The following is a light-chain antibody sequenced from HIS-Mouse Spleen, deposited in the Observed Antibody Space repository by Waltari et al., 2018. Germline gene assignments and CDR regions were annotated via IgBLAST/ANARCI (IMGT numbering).Light chain of an antibody. Sequence: SYALTQPPSVSVSPGQTARIPCPGDPLPKKYAYWYQQKSGQAPVLVSYEDSKRPSGIPERFSGSSSGTMATLTISGAQVEDEADYYCYSTDSSGNHRVFGGGTKLTVL. CDR2: EDS. CDR1: PLPKKY. CDR3: YSTDSSGNHRV. J-gene: IGLJ2*01. V-gene: IGLV3-10*01.